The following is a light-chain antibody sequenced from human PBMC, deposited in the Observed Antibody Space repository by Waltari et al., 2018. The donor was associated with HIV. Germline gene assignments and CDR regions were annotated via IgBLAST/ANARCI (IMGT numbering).Light chain of an antibody. CDR1: SLRTYY. CDR2: GEN. Sequence: SSELTQDPVVSVALGQTVRITCQGDSLRTYYASWYQQKPGQAPVLVISGENSRPSEIPDRVSGSNSGNTASLTITGAQAEDEADYYCNSRDSSGNHVVFGGGTKLTVL. V-gene: IGLV3-19*01. J-gene: IGLJ2*01. CDR3: NSRDSSGNHVV.